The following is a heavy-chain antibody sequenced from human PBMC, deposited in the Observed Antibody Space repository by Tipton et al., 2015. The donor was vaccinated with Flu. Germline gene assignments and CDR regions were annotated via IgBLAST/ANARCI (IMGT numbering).Heavy chain of an antibody. V-gene: IGHV4-39*07. CDR1: GGSISSSSYY. Sequence: TLSLTYTVSGGSISSSSYYWGWIRQPPGKGLEWIGSIYYSGSTYYNPSLKSRVTISVDTSKNQFSLKLSSVTAADAAVYYCARPRGIAAAGTGVGWFDPWGQGTLVTVSS. CDR2: IYYSGST. J-gene: IGHJ5*02. CDR3: ARPRGIAAAGTGVGWFDP. D-gene: IGHD6-13*01.